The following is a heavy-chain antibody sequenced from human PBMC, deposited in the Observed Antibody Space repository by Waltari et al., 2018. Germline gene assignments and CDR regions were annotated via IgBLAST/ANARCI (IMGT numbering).Heavy chain of an antibody. V-gene: IGHV1-69*13. J-gene: IGHJ6*02. D-gene: IGHD2-21*01. CDR1: GGTFSSYA. Sequence: QVQLVQSGAEVKKPGSSVKVSCKASGGTFSSYAISWVRQAPGQGLEWMGGIIPIFGTANYAQKFQGRVTITADESTSTAYMELSSLRSEDTVVYYCARDRYCGGDCYVVWYYYGMDVWGQGTTVTVSS. CDR3: ARDRYCGGDCYVVWYYYGMDV. CDR2: IIPIFGTA.